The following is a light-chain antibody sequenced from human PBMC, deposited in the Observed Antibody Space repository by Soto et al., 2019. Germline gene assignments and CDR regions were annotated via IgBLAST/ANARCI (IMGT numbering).Light chain of an antibody. CDR2: DAS. CDR1: QSVSSY. J-gene: IGKJ4*01. V-gene: IGKV3-11*01. Sequence: EMVWAQSQATLSLSPWEKNTLSCRASQSVSSYLAWYQQKPGQAPRLLIYDASNRATGIPARFSGSGSGTDFTLTISSLEPEDFAVYYCQQRSNWPLTFGGGTKVDIK. CDR3: QQRSNWPLT.